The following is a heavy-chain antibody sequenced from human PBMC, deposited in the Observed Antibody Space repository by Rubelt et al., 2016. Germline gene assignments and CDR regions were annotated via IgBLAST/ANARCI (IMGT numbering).Heavy chain of an antibody. CDR3: ARDFLEWSDAFDI. CDR2: TSAYNGNT. D-gene: IGHD3-3*01. J-gene: IGHJ3*02. V-gene: IGHV1-18*01. Sequence: WVRQAPGQGLEWMGWTSAYNGNTNYAQKLQGRVTMTTDTSTSTAYMELRSLRSDDTAVYYCARDFLEWSDAFDIWGQGTMVTVSS.